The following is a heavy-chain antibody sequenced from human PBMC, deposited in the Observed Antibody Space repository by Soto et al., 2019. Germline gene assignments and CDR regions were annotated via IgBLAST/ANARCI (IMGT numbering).Heavy chain of an antibody. D-gene: IGHD3-3*01. CDR3: AHHTIPYTLDV. Sequence: QVQLQESGPGLGKPSGTLSLTCAVSGGSIRGHYWWSWVRQTPGKGLEWSGEIYHGGSTFYNTSLKSRVTISTAASKNPSSLKLTSVTAAVTAVYYCAHHTIPYTLDVWGQGTTVTVPS. CDR1: GGSIRGHYW. V-gene: IGHV4-4*02. CDR2: IYHGGST. J-gene: IGHJ6*02.